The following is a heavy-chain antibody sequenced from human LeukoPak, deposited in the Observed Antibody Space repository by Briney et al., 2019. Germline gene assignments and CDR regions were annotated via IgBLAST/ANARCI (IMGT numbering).Heavy chain of an antibody. CDR3: AKDQWELLSFDY. CDR2: ISGSGGST. D-gene: IGHD1-26*01. J-gene: IGHJ4*02. Sequence: GGSLRLSCAASGFTFSSYAMSWVRQAPGKGLEWVSAISGSGGSTYYADSMKGRFTISRDNSKNTLYLQMNSLRAGDTAVYYCAKDQWELLSFDYWGQGTLVTVSS. V-gene: IGHV3-23*01. CDR1: GFTFSSYA.